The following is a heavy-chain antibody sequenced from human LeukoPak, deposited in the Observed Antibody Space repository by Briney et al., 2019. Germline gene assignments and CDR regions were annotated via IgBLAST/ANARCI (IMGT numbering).Heavy chain of an antibody. CDR1: GFTFSSYA. Sequence: GGSLRLSCAASGFTFSSYAMTGVRQAPGKGLEWVSTIRANGGGTHYAESLRGRFTISRDNSKSTVYLQMNSLSAEDTAIYYCSKGQELDGGVFESWGRGTLVTVSS. CDR2: IRANGGGT. D-gene: IGHD1-1*01. CDR3: SKGQELDGGVFES. V-gene: IGHV3-23*01. J-gene: IGHJ5*01.